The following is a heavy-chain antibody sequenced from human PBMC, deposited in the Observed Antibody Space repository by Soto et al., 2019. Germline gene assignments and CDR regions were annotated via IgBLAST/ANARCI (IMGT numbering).Heavy chain of an antibody. CDR1: GYTFTSYG. CDR2: ISAYNGNT. Sequence: QVQLVQSGAEVKKPGASVKVSCTASGYTFTSYGISWVRQAPGQGLEWMGWISAYNGNTNYAQKLQGRVTMTTDTSTSTAYMELRSLRSDDTAVYYCARSFYDFWSGYPSWFDPWGQGTLVTVSS. D-gene: IGHD3-3*01. J-gene: IGHJ5*02. CDR3: ARSFYDFWSGYPSWFDP. V-gene: IGHV1-18*01.